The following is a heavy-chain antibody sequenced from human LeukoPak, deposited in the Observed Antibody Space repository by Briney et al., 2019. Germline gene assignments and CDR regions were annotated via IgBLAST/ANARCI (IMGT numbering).Heavy chain of an antibody. V-gene: IGHV3-23*01. D-gene: IGHD3-3*01. Sequence: PGGSLRLSCVASGFTFSSYAMSWVRQAPGKGLEWVSGISGSGGSTYYVDSVKGRFTISRDKFMNTPYLQMNSLRAEDTAVYYCAKDRMEWLLGLDYWGQGTQVTVSS. CDR1: GFTFSSYA. CDR3: AKDRMEWLLGLDY. CDR2: ISGSGGST. J-gene: IGHJ4*02.